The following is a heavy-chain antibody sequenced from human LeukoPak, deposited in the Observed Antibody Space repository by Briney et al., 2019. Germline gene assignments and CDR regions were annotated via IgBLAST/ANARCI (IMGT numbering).Heavy chain of an antibody. CDR3: AREVSEGFDF. CDR2: FGTRSTSV. V-gene: IGHV3-21*01. CDR1: GFAFSGYS. J-gene: IGHJ4*02. D-gene: IGHD3-22*01. Sequence: GGSLRLSCTASGFAFSGYSMNWIRQAPGKGLEWVSSFGTRSTSVYHAGSVKGRFAISRDNAKNSLYLQMNSLRAEDTALYYCAREVSEGFDFWGQGTLVTVSS.